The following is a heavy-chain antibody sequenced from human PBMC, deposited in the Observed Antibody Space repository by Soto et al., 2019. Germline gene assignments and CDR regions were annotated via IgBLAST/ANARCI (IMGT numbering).Heavy chain of an antibody. D-gene: IGHD5-12*01. Sequence: QVQLVQSGAEVKKPGASVKVSCKASGYTFTSYYMHWVRQAPGQGLEWMGIINPSGGSTSYAQKFRGRVTRTGDTSTSKVTVEQSSVRSEDPAVYYCPGVDGYKRSFAYGARGTRVTVS. V-gene: IGHV1-46*01. J-gene: IGHJ4*02. CDR3: PGVDGYKRSFAY. CDR1: GYTFTSYY. CDR2: INPSGGST.